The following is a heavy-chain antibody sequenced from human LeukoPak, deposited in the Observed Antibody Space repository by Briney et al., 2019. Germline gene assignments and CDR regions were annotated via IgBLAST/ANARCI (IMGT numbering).Heavy chain of an antibody. CDR2: ISYDGSNK. CDR1: GFTFSSYA. CDR3: ARDPGSGYYYVEENDAFDI. V-gene: IGHV3-30-3*01. J-gene: IGHJ3*02. Sequence: GGSLRLSCAASGFTFSSYAMHWVRQAPGKGLEWVAVISYDGSNKYYADSVKGRFTISRDNSKNTLYLQMNSLRAEDTAVYYCARDPGSGYYYVEENDAFDIWGQGTMVTVSS. D-gene: IGHD3-22*01.